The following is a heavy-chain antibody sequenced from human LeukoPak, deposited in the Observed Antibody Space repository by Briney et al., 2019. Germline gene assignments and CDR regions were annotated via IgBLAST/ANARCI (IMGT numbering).Heavy chain of an antibody. Sequence: PGGSLRLSCAASGFTFSSYAMSWVRQAPGKGLEWVANIKQDGSEKYYVDSVKGRFTISRDNAKNSLYLQMNSLRAEDTAVYYCARHCSSTSCYSNGMDVWGQGTTVTVSS. V-gene: IGHV3-7*01. D-gene: IGHD2-2*01. CDR3: ARHCSSTSCYSNGMDV. J-gene: IGHJ6*02. CDR1: GFTFSSYA. CDR2: IKQDGSEK.